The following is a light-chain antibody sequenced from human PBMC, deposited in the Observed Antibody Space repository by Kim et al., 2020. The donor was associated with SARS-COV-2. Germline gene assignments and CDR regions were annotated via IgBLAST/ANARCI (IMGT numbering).Light chain of an antibody. J-gene: IGLJ3*02. CDR1: SLRSYY. CDR2: GKN. CDR3: NSRDSSGNHRWV. V-gene: IGLV3-19*01. Sequence: SSELTQDPAVSVALGQTVRITCQGDSLRSYYASWYQQKPGQAPVLVIYGKNNRPSGIPDRFSSSSSGNTASLTITGAQAEDEADYYCNSRDSSGNHRWVFGGGTQLTVL.